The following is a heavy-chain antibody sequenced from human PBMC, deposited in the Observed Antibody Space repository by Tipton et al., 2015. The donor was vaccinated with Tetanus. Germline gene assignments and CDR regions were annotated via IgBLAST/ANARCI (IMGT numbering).Heavy chain of an antibody. CDR2: INHGGST. CDR1: GGSVTGYL. D-gene: IGHD5-12*01. V-gene: IGHV4-34*01. Sequence: TLSLTCAVYGGSVTGYLWSWIRQPPGKGLEWIGEINHGGSTKYNPSLTSRFTISIDTSKNQFSLKLSSVTAADTAVFYCARRRATAPFDYWGQGSLVTVSS. J-gene: IGHJ4*02. CDR3: ARRRATAPFDY.